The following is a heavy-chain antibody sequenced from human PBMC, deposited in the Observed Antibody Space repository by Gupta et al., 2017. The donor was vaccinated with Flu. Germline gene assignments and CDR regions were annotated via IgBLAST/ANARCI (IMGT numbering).Heavy chain of an antibody. J-gene: IGHJ6*03. D-gene: IGHD1-1*01. CDR2: IIPMFGTA. CDR3: ATDVNGPLGYNLLAHGASGIFYYYMDV. Sequence: QGLEWMGGIIPMFGTADYAQKFQGRLTIAADESTRTVYMELSSLRLDDTAVYYCATDVNGPLGYNLLAHGASGIFYYYMDVWGKGTTVTVS. V-gene: IGHV1-69*01.